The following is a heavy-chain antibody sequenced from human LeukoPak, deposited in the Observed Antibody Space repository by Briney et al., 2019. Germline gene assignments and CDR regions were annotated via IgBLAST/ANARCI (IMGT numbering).Heavy chain of an antibody. Sequence: SETLSLTCTVSGGSISRYYWSWIRQPPGKGLEWIGYIYSAGSTNSNPSLKSRITISVDTSRNEFSLRLTSVTAADTAVYYCARDYYDSSGYRHDAFDIWGQGTMVTVSS. CDR1: GGSISRYY. CDR3: ARDYYDSSGYRHDAFDI. CDR2: IYSAGST. D-gene: IGHD3-22*01. J-gene: IGHJ3*02. V-gene: IGHV4-4*08.